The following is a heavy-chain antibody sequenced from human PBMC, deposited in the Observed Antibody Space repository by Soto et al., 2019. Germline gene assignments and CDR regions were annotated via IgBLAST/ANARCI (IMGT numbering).Heavy chain of an antibody. CDR1: GGSMSHYH. J-gene: IGHJ4*02. Sequence: QVQLQESGPGLVKPSETLSLTCTVSGGSMSHYHWCWIRQSPGKGLEFIGYTHDSGIINYNPSLMSRVAISLDTSKNQFSLKLTSVTAADTALYDCARTGYGDHFDYWGRGTLVTVSS. CDR3: ARTGYGDHFDY. CDR2: THDSGII. V-gene: IGHV4-59*01. D-gene: IGHD5-18*01.